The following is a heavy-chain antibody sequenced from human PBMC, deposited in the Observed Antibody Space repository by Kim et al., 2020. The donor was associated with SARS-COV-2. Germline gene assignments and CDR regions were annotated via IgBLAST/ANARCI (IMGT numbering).Heavy chain of an antibody. V-gene: IGHV3-23*01. Sequence: GGSLRLSCAASGFTFSSYAMSWVRQAPGKGLEWVSAISGSGGSTYYADSVKGRFTISRDNSKNTLYLQMNSLRAEDTAVYYCAKVSEDSSGYYYPDGGAEYFQHWGQGTLVTVSS. CDR3: AKVSEDSSGYYYPDGGAEYFQH. CDR1: GFTFSSYA. J-gene: IGHJ1*01. CDR2: ISGSGGST. D-gene: IGHD3-22*01.